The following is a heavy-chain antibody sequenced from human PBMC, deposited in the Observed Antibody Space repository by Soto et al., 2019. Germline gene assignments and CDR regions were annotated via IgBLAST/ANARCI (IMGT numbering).Heavy chain of an antibody. CDR2: ITYDGGNK. J-gene: IGHJ6*02. Sequence: QVQLVESGGGVVQPGRSLRLSCAASEFTFSSHAMHWVRQAPGKGLEWVAVITYDGGNKYYADSVKGRFTISRDNSKNTLYRHISSLRAEDTAVFYCARDIAAVGPFYYYGMDVWGQGTTVTVSS. CDR3: ARDIAAVGPFYYYGMDV. CDR1: EFTFSSHA. V-gene: IGHV3-30-3*01. D-gene: IGHD6-13*01.